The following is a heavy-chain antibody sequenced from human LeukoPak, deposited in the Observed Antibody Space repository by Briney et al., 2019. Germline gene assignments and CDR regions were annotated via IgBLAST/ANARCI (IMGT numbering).Heavy chain of an antibody. Sequence: ASVKVSCKASGYTFTSYDINWVRQAPGRGLEWMGWMNPNSGNTGYAQKFQGRVTMNRNTSISTAYMELRSLRSDDTAVYYCARDGEYDYVWGSYRYNDYWGQGTLVTVSS. D-gene: IGHD3-16*02. CDR3: ARDGEYDYVWGSYRYNDY. CDR2: MNPNSGNT. V-gene: IGHV1-8*01. CDR1: GYTFTSYD. J-gene: IGHJ4*02.